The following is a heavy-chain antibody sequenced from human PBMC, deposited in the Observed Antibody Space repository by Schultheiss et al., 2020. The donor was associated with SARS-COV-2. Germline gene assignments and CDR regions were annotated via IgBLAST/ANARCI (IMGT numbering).Heavy chain of an antibody. V-gene: IGHV4-30-4*02. D-gene: IGHD6-6*01. CDR3: ARPSIAARRDAFDI. CDR2: IYYSGST. J-gene: IGHJ3*02. CDR1: GGSISSGDYY. Sequence: SETLSLTCTVSGGSISSGDYYWSWIRQPPGKGLEWIGYIYYSGSTYYNPSLKSRVTISVDRSKNQFSLKLSSVTAADTAVYYCARPSIAARRDAFDIWGQGTMVTVSS.